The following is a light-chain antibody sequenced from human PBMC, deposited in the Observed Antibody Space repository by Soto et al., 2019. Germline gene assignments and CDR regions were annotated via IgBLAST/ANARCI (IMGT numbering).Light chain of an antibody. J-gene: IGLJ1*01. CDR2: EVV. Sequence: QSLLTQPPSSSGSPGQSVTISCTGTKNDIGVYDFVSWYQHHPGKAPRLIIYEVVQRPSGVPDRFSGSKSGNTASLTVSGLQAADEAGYFCKSYAGSNTYVYGSGTKVNVL. V-gene: IGLV2-8*01. CDR3: KSYAGSNTYV. CDR1: KNDIGVYDF.